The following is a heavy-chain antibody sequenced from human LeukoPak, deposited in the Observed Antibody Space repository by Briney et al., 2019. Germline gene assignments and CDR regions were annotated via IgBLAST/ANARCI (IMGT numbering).Heavy chain of an antibody. J-gene: IGHJ6*03. CDR3: AKDPDNFNDGWNFYYMDV. Sequence: AGGSLRLSCAASRFTFGNYAMSWVRQAPGKGLEWVSAISDSGDTTHYTNSVKGRFTISRDNSKDTLYLQMNSLGPEDTAVYFCAKDPDNFNDGWNFYYMDVWGNGTTVTVSS. D-gene: IGHD1-20*01. CDR1: RFTFGNYA. V-gene: IGHV3-23*01. CDR2: ISDSGDTT.